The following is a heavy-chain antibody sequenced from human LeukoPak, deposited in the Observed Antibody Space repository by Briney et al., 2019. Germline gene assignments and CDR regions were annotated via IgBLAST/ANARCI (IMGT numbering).Heavy chain of an antibody. J-gene: IGHJ4*02. Sequence: GSLRLSCAASGFTFSSYAMSWVRQAPGEGLEWVSAISGSGGSTYYADSVKGRFTISRDNSKNTLYLQMNSLRAEDTAVYYCARSMVRGVIIPIFDYWGQGTLVTVSS. CDR2: ISGSGGST. CDR1: GFTFSSYA. D-gene: IGHD3-10*01. CDR3: ARSMVRGVIIPIFDY. V-gene: IGHV3-23*01.